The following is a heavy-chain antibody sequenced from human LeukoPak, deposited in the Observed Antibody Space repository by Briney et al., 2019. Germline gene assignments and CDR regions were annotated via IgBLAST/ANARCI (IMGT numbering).Heavy chain of an antibody. V-gene: IGHV1-2*02. Sequence: GASVKVSCKASGYTFTGYYMHWVRQAPGQGLEWMGWINPNSGGTNYAQKFQGRVTMTRDTSISTAYMELSRLRSDDTAVYDCARLEGYCSSTSCYAESRVDYWGQGTLVTVSS. CDR1: GYTFTGYY. J-gene: IGHJ4*02. D-gene: IGHD2-2*01. CDR3: ARLEGYCSSTSCYAESRVDY. CDR2: INPNSGGT.